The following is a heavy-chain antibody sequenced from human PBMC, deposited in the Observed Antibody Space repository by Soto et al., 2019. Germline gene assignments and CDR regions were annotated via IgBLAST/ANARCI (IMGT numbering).Heavy chain of an antibody. CDR1: GFSFSRSW. J-gene: IGHJ3*02. CDR3: ARDPEYSAYDI. V-gene: IGHV3-7*01. D-gene: IGHD2-15*01. CDR2: IKSDGSQT. Sequence: PGGSLRLSCAASGFSFSRSWMTWVRQAPGKGLEWVANIKSDGSQTYYVDSVKGRFSISRDNAKNSLYLQMNNLGVDDTAVYYCARDPEYSAYDIWGQGTMVTVS.